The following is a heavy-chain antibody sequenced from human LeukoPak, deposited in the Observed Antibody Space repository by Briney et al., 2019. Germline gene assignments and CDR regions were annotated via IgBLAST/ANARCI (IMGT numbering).Heavy chain of an antibody. J-gene: IGHJ4*02. D-gene: IGHD1-26*01. CDR1: GFPFSSYG. V-gene: IGHV3-33*01. Sequence: PGGSLRLSCAPSGFPFSSYGMHWVRQAPGKGLEWVAGIWYVGSNKYYTDSVKGRFTISRDNFKNTLYLQMNSLRAEDTAMYYCARDRGLVGAPTFDYWGQGTLVTVSS. CDR2: IWYVGSNK. CDR3: ARDRGLVGAPTFDY.